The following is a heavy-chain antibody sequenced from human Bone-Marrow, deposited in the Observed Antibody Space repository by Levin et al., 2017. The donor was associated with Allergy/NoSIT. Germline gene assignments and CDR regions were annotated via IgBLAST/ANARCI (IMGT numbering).Heavy chain of an antibody. V-gene: IGHV4-39*01. J-gene: IGHJ4*02. Sequence: SQTLSLTCTVSGVSISSSAYYWGWIRQPPGKGLEWIATMYYNGATYYNPSLKSRATISGDTSKNQFSLKLSSVTAADTAVYYCARLPIGTIDYWGQGILVTVSS. CDR3: ARLPIGTIDY. CDR2: MYYNGAT. D-gene: IGHD1-7*01. CDR1: GVSISSSAYY.